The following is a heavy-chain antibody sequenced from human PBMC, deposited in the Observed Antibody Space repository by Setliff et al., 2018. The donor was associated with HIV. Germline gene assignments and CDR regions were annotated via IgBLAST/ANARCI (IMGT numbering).Heavy chain of an antibody. D-gene: IGHD3-3*01. CDR1: GYSFTRYA. CDR3: ARGFVLRFLEWSMPDAFDI. CDR2: INVGNGNR. J-gene: IGHJ3*02. Sequence: ASVKVSCKASGYSFTRYAIYWVRQAPGQRLEWMGWINVGNGNRRYSHEFQGRVTITRDTSASLAHMELSSLRSEDTAVYYCARGFVLRFLEWSMPDAFDIWGQGTMVTVSS. V-gene: IGHV1-3*03.